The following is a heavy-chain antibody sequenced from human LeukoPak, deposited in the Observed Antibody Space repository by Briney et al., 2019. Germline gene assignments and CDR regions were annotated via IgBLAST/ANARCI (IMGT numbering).Heavy chain of an antibody. V-gene: IGHV1-69*13. CDR2: IIPIFGTA. D-gene: IGHD3-16*01. J-gene: IGHJ4*02. CDR3: ASGGTDTRRSEYYFDY. Sequence: ASVKVSCKASGGTFSSYAISWVRQAPGQGLEWMGGIIPIFGTANYAQKFQGRVTITADESTGTAYMELSSLRSEDTAVYYCASGGTDTRRSEYYFDYWGQGTLVTVSS. CDR1: GGTFSSYA.